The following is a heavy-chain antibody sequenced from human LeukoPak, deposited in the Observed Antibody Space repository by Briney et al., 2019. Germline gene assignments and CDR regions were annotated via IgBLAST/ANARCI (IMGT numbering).Heavy chain of an antibody. V-gene: IGHV4-59*01. J-gene: IGHJ4*02. CDR2: IHYSGCT. Sequence: SETLSLTCIVSGGSISSYYWSWIRQPPGKGLEWIGYIHYSGCTKYNPSLKSRVTISVDTSKNQFSLKLSSVTAADTAVYYCARLVTSYSFDYWGQGALVTVSS. CDR1: GGSISSYY. CDR3: ARLVTSYSFDY.